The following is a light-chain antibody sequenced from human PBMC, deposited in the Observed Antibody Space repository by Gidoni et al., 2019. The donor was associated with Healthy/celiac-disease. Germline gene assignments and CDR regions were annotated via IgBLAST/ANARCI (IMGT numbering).Light chain of an antibody. CDR2: GAS. CDR3: QQYNNWPPKT. J-gene: IGKJ1*01. Sequence: SNLAWYQQKPGQAPRLLIYGASTRATGIPASFSGSGSGTEFTLTISSLQSEDFAVYYCQQYNNWPPKTFGQXTKVEIK. CDR1: SN. V-gene: IGKV3-15*01.